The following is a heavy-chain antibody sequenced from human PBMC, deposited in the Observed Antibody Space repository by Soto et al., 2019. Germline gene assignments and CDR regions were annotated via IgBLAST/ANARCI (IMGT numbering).Heavy chain of an antibody. CDR3: VARRIWFGEYFGMDV. V-gene: IGHV4-31*03. Sequence: QVQLQESGPGLVKPSPTLSLTCTVSGGPISSGGYYWSWIRQHPGKGLEWIGSIYYRASTYYNPSLKRRVTITEDTSKDQFALNPGSVTAADTAVYYCVARRIWFGEYFGMDVWGQGTTVTVSS. J-gene: IGHJ6*02. CDR1: GGPISSGGYY. D-gene: IGHD3-10*01. CDR2: IYYRAST.